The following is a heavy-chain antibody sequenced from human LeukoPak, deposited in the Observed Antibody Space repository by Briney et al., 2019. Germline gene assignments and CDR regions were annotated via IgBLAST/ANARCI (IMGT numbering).Heavy chain of an antibody. Sequence: GGSLRLSCTASGFTFGGYALSWVRQAPGKGLEWVGFITSKAYGGTSEYAASVKDRFTISRDDSKSIAYLQMNSLKTEDTAVYYCARNGRGCSSTSCYAGRFDPWGQGTLVTVSS. J-gene: IGHJ5*02. V-gene: IGHV3-49*04. D-gene: IGHD2-2*01. CDR1: GFTFGGYA. CDR2: ITSKAYGGTS. CDR3: ARNGRGCSSTSCYAGRFDP.